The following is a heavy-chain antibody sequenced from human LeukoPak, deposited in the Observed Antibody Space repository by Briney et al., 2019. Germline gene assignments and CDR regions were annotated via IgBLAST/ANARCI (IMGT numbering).Heavy chain of an antibody. CDR3: ATPRKYDLWTGFSTYFDY. J-gene: IGHJ4*02. CDR1: GDSISSSNYY. CDR2: IYYSGSS. D-gene: IGHD3/OR15-3a*01. Sequence: SETLSLTCAVSGDSISSSNYYWGWIRQPPGKGLEWIGSIYYSGSSYYNPSLKSRVTISVDTSKNQFSLRLKSVAAADTAVYYCATPRKYDLWTGFSTYFDYWGQGILVTFSS. V-gene: IGHV4-39*01.